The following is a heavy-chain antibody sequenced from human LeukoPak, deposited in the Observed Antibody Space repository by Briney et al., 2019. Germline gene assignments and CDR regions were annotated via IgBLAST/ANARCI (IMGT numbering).Heavy chain of an antibody. CDR3: AKAGGDCSSTSCPWYYYYGMDV. V-gene: IGHV3-23*01. CDR2: LSGTGAAT. J-gene: IGHJ6*02. D-gene: IGHD2-2*01. CDR1: GFTFSYYA. Sequence: GGSLRLSCAASGFTFSYYALTWVRQAPGKGLEWVSALSGTGAATYYADSVKGRFTISRDNSKNTLFLQMNSLRAEDTAVYYCAKAGGDCSSTSCPWYYYYGMDVWGQGTTVTVSS.